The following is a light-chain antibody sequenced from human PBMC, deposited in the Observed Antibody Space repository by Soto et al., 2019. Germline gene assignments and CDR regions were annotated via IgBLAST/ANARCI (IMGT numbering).Light chain of an antibody. V-gene: IGKV1-5*03. CDR1: QSISSW. J-gene: IGKJ2*01. CDR3: QQYNSYSYT. Sequence: DIQMTQSPCTLSASVGDRVTITCRASQSISSWLAWYQQKPGKAPKLLIYKASSLESGVPSRFSGSGSGTELALTISSLQPDDFATYYCQQYNSYSYTFGQGTKLEIK. CDR2: KAS.